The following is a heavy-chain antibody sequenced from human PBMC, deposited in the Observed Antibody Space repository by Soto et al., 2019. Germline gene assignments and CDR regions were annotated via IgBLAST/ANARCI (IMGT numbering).Heavy chain of an antibody. CDR2: IWYDGSNK. CDR1: GYSFSRNG. V-gene: IGHV3-33*06. J-gene: IGHJ4*02. CDR3: ANHPPTFED. Sequence: PGRTLEISCAAPGYSFSRNGMPWFGQAPGKGLEWVAVIWYDGSNKYYADSVKGRFTISRDNSKNTLYLQMNSLRAEDTSVYYSANHPPTFEDWGQGIRVTGSS.